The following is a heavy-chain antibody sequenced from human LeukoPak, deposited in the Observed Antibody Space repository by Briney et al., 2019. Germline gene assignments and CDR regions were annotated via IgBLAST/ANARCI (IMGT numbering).Heavy chain of an antibody. CDR2: IKQDGSEK. J-gene: IGHJ4*02. D-gene: IGHD3-10*01. Sequence: PGGSLRLSCAASGFTFSSYWMSWVRQAPGKGLEWVANIKQDGSEKYYVDSVKGRFTISRDNAKNSLYLQMNSLRAEDTAVYYCARDLLLWFGESTHYFDYWGQGTLVTVSS. CDR1: GFTFSSYW. V-gene: IGHV3-7*01. CDR3: ARDLLLWFGESTHYFDY.